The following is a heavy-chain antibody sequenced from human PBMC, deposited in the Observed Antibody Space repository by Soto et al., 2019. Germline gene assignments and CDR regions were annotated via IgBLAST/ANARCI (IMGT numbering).Heavy chain of an antibody. J-gene: IGHJ6*02. CDR1: GFTFSSYA. CDR2: ISYDGSNK. V-gene: IGHV3-30*09. D-gene: IGHD2-15*01. Sequence: QVQVVESGGGVVQPGRSLRLSCAASGFTFSSYAMHWVRQAPGKGLEWVALISYDGSNKYYADSVKGRFAISRDNSKNTLYLQMNSLRAEDTAVYYCARMGLLHGMDVWGQETTVTVSS. CDR3: ARMGLLHGMDV.